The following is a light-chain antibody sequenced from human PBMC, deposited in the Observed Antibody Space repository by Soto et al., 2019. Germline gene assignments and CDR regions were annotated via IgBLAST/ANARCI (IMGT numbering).Light chain of an antibody. CDR2: EGS. CDR1: SRDVGLYNL. V-gene: IGLV2-14*02. Sequence: SALTQPASVSGSPGQSITISCTGTSRDVGLYNLVSWDQHRPGKAPKLILYEGSKRPSGVSNRFSGSKSGTSASLAISGLRSEDEADYYCAACDDSPFGPGTKV. J-gene: IGLJ1*01. CDR3: AACDDSP.